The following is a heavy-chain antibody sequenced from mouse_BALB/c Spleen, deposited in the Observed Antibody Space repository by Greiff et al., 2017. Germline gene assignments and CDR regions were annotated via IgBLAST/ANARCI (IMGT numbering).Heavy chain of an antibody. J-gene: IGHJ2*01. D-gene: IGHD1-2*01. CDR2: IWAGGST. CDR3: ARDYYGYEDY. V-gene: IGHV2-9*02. CDR1: GFSLTSYG. Sequence: VHLVESGPGLVAPSQSLSITCTVSGFSLTSYGVHWVRQPPGKGLEWLGVIWAGGSTNYNSALMSRLSISKDNSKSQVFLKMNSLPTDDTAMYYCARDYYGYEDYWGQGTTLTVSS.